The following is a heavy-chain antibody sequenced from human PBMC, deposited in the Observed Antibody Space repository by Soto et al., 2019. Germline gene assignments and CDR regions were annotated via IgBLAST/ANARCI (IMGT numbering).Heavy chain of an antibody. D-gene: IGHD3-9*01. CDR3: AKDLVSRYDILTDYPRFDY. V-gene: IGHV3-33*06. CDR2: IWSDGSRA. J-gene: IGHJ4*02. CDR1: RLTFSFYD. Sequence: QVQLVESGGGVVQTGTSLRLSCAASRLTFSFYDMHWVRQAPGKGLEWLAMIWSDGSRAFYAESVKGRLTISRDNSKNTVYLQMNTLRAEDTAVYHCAKDLVSRYDILTDYPRFDYWGQGTLVTVSS.